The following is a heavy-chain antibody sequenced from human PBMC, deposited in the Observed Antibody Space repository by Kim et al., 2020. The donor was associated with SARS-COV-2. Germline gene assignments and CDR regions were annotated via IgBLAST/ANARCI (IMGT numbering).Heavy chain of an antibody. D-gene: IGHD4-17*01. V-gene: IGHV3-30*18. CDR2: ISYDGSNK. J-gene: IGHJ4*02. CDR3: AKDLGDYHLVDY. CDR1: GFTFSSYG. Sequence: GGSLRLSCAASGFTFSSYGMHWVRQAPGKGLEWVAVISYDGSNKYYADSVKGRFTISRDNSKNTLYLQMNSLRAEDTAVYYCAKDLGDYHLVDYWGQGTLVTVSS.